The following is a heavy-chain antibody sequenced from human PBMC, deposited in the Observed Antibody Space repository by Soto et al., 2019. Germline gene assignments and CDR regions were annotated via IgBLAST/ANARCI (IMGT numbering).Heavy chain of an antibody. CDR3: ATTSFGEKYKWFDP. J-gene: IGHJ5*02. Sequence: ASVKVSCKASGYTFTSYGISWVRQAPGQGLEWMGWISAYNGNTNYAQKLQGRVTMTTDTSTSTAYMELRSLRSDDTAVHYCATTSFGEKYKWFDPWGQGTLVTVSS. CDR2: ISAYNGNT. CDR1: GYTFTSYG. D-gene: IGHD3-10*01. V-gene: IGHV1-18*01.